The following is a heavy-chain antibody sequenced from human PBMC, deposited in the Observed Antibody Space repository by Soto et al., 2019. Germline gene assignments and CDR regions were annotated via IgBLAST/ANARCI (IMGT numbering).Heavy chain of an antibody. J-gene: IGHJ5*02. CDR3: ARDRSGWYSWFDP. Sequence: ASVKVSCKASGYTFTSYYMHWVRQAPGQGLEWMGIINPSGGSTSYAQKFQGRVTMTRDTSTSTVYTELSSLRSEDTAVYYCARDRSGWYSWFDPWGQGTLVTVSS. CDR1: GYTFTSYY. CDR2: INPSGGST. V-gene: IGHV1-46*01. D-gene: IGHD6-19*01.